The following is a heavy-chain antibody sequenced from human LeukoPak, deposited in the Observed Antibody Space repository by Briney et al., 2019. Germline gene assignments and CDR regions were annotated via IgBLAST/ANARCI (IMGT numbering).Heavy chain of an antibody. Sequence: GASVKVSCKASGGTFSSYAISWVRQAPGQGLEWMGGIIPIFGTANYAQKFQGRVTITTDESTSTAYMELSSLRSEDTAVYYCARVGFVTRYCSSTSCPFDYWGQGTLVTVSS. CDR1: GGTFSSYA. J-gene: IGHJ4*02. D-gene: IGHD2-2*01. V-gene: IGHV1-69*05. CDR3: ARVGFVTRYCSSTSCPFDY. CDR2: IIPIFGTA.